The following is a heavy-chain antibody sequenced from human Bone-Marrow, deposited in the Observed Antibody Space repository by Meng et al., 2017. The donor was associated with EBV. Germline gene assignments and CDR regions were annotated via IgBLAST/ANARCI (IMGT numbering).Heavy chain of an antibody. J-gene: IGHJ4*02. D-gene: IGHD3-22*01. CDR3: ARDPQGSSGYRHFDY. CDR2: ISYDGGSK. Sequence: QVQLVESGGGVVQAGMSLRLSCAASGFTFSSYAMHWVRQAPGRGLEWVTVISYDGGSKYYADSVKGRFTISRDNSENTLYLQMNSLRPEDTAVYYCARDPQGSSGYRHFDYWGQGTLVTVSS. V-gene: IGHV3-30-3*01. CDR1: GFTFSSYA.